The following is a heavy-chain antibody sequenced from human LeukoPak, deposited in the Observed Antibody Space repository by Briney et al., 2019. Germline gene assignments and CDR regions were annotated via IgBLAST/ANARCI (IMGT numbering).Heavy chain of an antibody. Sequence: PGGSLRLSCAASGFTFSSYSMNWVRQAPGKGLEWVSSISSSSSYIYYADSVKGRFTISRDNAKNSLYLQMNSLRAEGTAVYYCARDYVLTYYDFWSGFDWFDPWGQGTLVTVSS. CDR3: ARDYVLTYYDFWSGFDWFDP. CDR2: ISSSSSYI. V-gene: IGHV3-21*01. CDR1: GFTFSSYS. D-gene: IGHD3-3*01. J-gene: IGHJ5*02.